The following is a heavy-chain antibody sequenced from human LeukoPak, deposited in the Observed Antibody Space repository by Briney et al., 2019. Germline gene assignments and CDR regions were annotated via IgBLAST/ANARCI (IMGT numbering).Heavy chain of an antibody. CDR3: ARRQGYYDSSGCFDY. V-gene: IGHV5-51*01. D-gene: IGHD3-22*01. CDR2: IYPGDSDT. CDR1: GHSFTSYW. Sequence: GESLKISCKGSGHSFTSYWIGWVRQMPGKGLEWMGIIYPGDSDTRYSPSFQGQVTISADKSISTAYLQWSSLKASDTAMYYCARRQGYYDSSGCFDYWGQGTLVTVSS. J-gene: IGHJ4*02.